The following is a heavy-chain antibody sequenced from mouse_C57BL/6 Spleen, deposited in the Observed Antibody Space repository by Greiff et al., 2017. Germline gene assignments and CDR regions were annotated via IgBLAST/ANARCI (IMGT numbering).Heavy chain of an antibody. CDR2: ILPSIGRT. CDR3: ARTAQATYAMDY. Sequence: VQLVESGSELRSPGSSVKLSCKDFDSEVFPIAYMSWVRQKPGHGFEWIGGILPSIGRTIYGEKFEDKATLDADTLSNTAYLELNSLTSEDSAIYYCARTAQATYAMDYWGQGTSVTVSS. V-gene: IGHV15-2*01. J-gene: IGHJ4*01. CDR1: DSEVFPIAY. D-gene: IGHD3-2*02.